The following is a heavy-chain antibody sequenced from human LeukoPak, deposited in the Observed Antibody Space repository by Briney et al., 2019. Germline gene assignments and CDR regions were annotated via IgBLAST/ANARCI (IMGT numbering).Heavy chain of an antibody. CDR1: GYSISSGYY. V-gene: IGHV4-38-2*02. Sequence: SETLSPTCTVSGYSISSGYYWGWIRQPPGKGLEWIGEINHSGSTNYNPSLKSRVTISVDTSKNQFSLKLSSVTAADTAVYYCARRHSSGYFSQWGQGTLVTVSS. J-gene: IGHJ4*02. CDR2: INHSGST. D-gene: IGHD3-22*01. CDR3: ARRHSSGYFSQ.